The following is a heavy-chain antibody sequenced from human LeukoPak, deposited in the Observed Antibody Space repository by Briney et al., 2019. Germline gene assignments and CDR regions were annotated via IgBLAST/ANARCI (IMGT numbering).Heavy chain of an antibody. CDR3: ARGIVGARGVDY. CDR2: INPSGGST. D-gene: IGHD1-26*01. Sequence: GASVKVSCKASGYTFTSYYMHWVRQAPGQGLEWMGIINPSGGSTSYAQKFQGRVTMTRDMSTSTVYMELSSLRSGDTAVYYCARGIVGARGVDYWGQGTLVTVSS. V-gene: IGHV1-46*01. CDR1: GYTFTSYY. J-gene: IGHJ4*02.